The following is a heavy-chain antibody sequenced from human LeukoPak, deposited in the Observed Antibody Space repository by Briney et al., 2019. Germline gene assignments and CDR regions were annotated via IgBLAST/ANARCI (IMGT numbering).Heavy chain of an antibody. Sequence: ASVKVSCKASGYTFINYGISWVRQAPGQGLEWMGWISAENGNTGYVENLQGRVTMTTDTSTSTAYMELRSLRSDDTAVYYCARQGYCSSTSCSNDYWGQGTLVTVSS. CDR3: ARQGYCSSTSCSNDY. V-gene: IGHV1-18*01. D-gene: IGHD2-2*01. J-gene: IGHJ4*02. CDR1: GYTFINYG. CDR2: ISAENGNT.